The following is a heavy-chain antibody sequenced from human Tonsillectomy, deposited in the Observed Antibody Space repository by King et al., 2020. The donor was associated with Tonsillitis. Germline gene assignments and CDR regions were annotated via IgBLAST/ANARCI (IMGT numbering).Heavy chain of an antibody. J-gene: IGHJ4*02. CDR1: GGSFSNYF. CDR3: ARGKYDFWTGYPDYFDY. V-gene: IGHV4-34*01. CDR2: INHSGSA. D-gene: IGHD3-3*01. Sequence: VQLQQWGAGLLKPSETLSLTCAVYGGSFSNYFWTWLRQPPGKGLQWIGEINHSGSANYNPSLKSRVTISVDASKKQFSLKLSSVTAADTAVYFCARGKYDFWTGYPDYFDYWGQGTLVTVSS.